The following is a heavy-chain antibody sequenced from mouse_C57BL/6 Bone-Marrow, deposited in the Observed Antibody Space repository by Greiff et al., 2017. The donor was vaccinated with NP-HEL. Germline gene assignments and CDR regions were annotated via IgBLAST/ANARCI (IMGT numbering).Heavy chain of an antibody. Sequence: VQLQQSVAELVRPGASVKLSCTASGFNFTNTYMHWVKQRPEQGLEWIGRIDPANGNTKYAPKFQGKATITADTSSNTAYLQLSSLTSEDTAIYYWALYDGYPYWYFDVWGTGTTVTVSS. D-gene: IGHD2-3*01. CDR1: GFNFTNTY. CDR3: ALYDGYPYWYFDV. J-gene: IGHJ1*03. V-gene: IGHV14-3*01. CDR2: IDPANGNT.